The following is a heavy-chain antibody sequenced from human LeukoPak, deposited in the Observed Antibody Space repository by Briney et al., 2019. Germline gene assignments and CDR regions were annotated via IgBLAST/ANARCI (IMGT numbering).Heavy chain of an antibody. V-gene: IGHV3-30*04. Sequence: PGGSLRLSCAASGFTFSSYAMHWVRQAPGKGLEWVAVISYDGSNKYYADSVKGRFTISRDNSKNTLYLQMNSLRAEDTAVYYCARVGFGEHNYYYYYMDVWGKGTTVTVSS. CDR1: GFTFSSYA. CDR3: ARVGFGEHNYYYYYMDV. D-gene: IGHD3-10*01. J-gene: IGHJ6*03. CDR2: ISYDGSNK.